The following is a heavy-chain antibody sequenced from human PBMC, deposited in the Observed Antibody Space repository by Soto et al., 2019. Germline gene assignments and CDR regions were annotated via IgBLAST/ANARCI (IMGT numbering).Heavy chain of an antibody. D-gene: IGHD3-10*01. CDR3: AKGRGGSGSLTPRVDF. CDR1: GFTFNNYA. V-gene: IGHV3-23*01. Sequence: EVQLLESGGGLVQPGGSPRLSCVASGFTFNNYAMTWVRQAPGKGLEWVSAISGGGDTTSYADSVKGRFTVSRDGSKNTLYLQMSSLRAEDTALYYCAKGRGGSGSLTPRVDFWGQGTLVTVSS. J-gene: IGHJ4*02. CDR2: ISGGGDTT.